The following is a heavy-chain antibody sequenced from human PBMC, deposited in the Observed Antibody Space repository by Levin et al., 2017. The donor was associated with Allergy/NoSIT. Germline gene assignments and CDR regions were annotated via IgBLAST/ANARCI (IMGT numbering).Heavy chain of an antibody. J-gene: IGHJ4*02. V-gene: IGHV1-18*01. Sequence: ASVKVSCKASGYTFTSYGISWVRQAPGQGLEWMGWISAYNGNTNYAQKLQGRVTMTTDTSTSTAYMELRSLRSDDTAVYYCARVIQPFVDTAMEYYFDYWGQGTLVTVSS. CDR2: ISAYNGNT. CDR3: ARVIQPFVDTAMEYYFDY. D-gene: IGHD5-18*01. CDR1: GYTFTSYG.